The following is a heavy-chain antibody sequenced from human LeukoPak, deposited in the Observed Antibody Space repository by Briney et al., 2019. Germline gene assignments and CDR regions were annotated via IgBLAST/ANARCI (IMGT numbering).Heavy chain of an antibody. D-gene: IGHD6-19*01. CDR2: IKQDGSEK. Sequence: GGSLRLSCAASGFTFSSYWMSWVRQAPGKGLEWVANIKQDGSEKHYVDSVKGRFTISRDNAKNSLYLQMNSLRAEDTAVYYCARDGVAGSPYYYYYMDVWGKGTTVTVSS. J-gene: IGHJ6*03. V-gene: IGHV3-7*01. CDR3: ARDGVAGSPYYYYYMDV. CDR1: GFTFSSYW.